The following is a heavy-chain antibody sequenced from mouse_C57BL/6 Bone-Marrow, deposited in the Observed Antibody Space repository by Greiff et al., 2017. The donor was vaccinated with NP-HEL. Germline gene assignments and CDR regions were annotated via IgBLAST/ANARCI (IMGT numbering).Heavy chain of an antibody. D-gene: IGHD3-1*01. J-gene: IGHJ4*01. V-gene: IGHV5-4*01. CDR1: GFTFSSYA. CDR3: ARDRDYYAMDY. Sequence: EVQVVESGGGLVKPGGSLKLSCAASGFTFSSYAMSWVRPTPEKRLEWVATISDGGSYTYYPDNVKGRFTISRDNAKNNLYLQMSHLKSEDTAMYYCARDRDYYAMDYWGQGTSVTVSS. CDR2: ISDGGSYT.